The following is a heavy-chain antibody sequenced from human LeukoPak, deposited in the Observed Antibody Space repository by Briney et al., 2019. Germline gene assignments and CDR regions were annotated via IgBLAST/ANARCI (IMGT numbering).Heavy chain of an antibody. CDR3: ARDSYGTSGYQGWFDP. V-gene: IGHV3-21*01. CDR1: GFTFSSYS. CDR2: ISSSSSYI. D-gene: IGHD5-12*01. J-gene: IGHJ5*02. Sequence: GGSLRLSCAASGFTFSSYSMNWVRQAPGKGLEWVSSISSSSSYIYYADSVKGRFTISRDNAKNSLYLQMNSLRAEDTAVYYCARDSYGTSGYQGWFDPWGQGTLVTVSS.